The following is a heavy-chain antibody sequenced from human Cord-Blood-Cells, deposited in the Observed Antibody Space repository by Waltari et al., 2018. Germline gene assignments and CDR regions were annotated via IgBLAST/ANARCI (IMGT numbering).Heavy chain of an antibody. CDR3: ARQGDSGSSTGENVDY. V-gene: IGHV5-51*01. J-gene: IGHJ4*02. Sequence: EVQLVQSGAEVKKPGESLKISCKGSGYSFTSYWIGWVRQMPGKGLEWLGSIYPGDSDTGYSPSFPGEVTISADKSISTAYLQWSSLKAADTAMYYCARQGDSGSSTGENVDYWGQGTLVTVSS. D-gene: IGHD1-26*01. CDR2: IYPGDSDT. CDR1: GYSFTSYW.